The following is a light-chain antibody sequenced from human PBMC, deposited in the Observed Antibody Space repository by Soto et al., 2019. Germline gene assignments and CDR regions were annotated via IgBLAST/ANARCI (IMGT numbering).Light chain of an antibody. CDR1: QGISSY. V-gene: IGKV1-9*01. J-gene: IGKJ5*01. CDR3: QQLKSYPIT. Sequence: DIQLTQSPYFLSASVGDRVTITCRASQGISSYLAWYQQKPGKAPKPLIHSTSTLQSGVPSSFSGSGSGTEFTLTISSLQAEDFATYYCQQLKSYPITFGQGTRLDIK. CDR2: STS.